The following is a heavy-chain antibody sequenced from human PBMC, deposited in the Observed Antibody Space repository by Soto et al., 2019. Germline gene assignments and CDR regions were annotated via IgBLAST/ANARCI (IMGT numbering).Heavy chain of an antibody. CDR2: ISYDGSNK. J-gene: IGHJ4*02. D-gene: IGHD3-10*01. V-gene: IGHV3-30-3*01. CDR3: ARQAGRITMVRGGPVDY. CDR1: GFTFSSYA. Sequence: QVQLVESVVGVVQPGRSLRLSCAASGFTFSSYAMHWVRQAPGKGVEWVAVISYDGSNKYYADSVKGRFTISRDNSKNTLYLQMNSLRAEDTAVYYCARQAGRITMVRGGPVDYWGQGTLVTVSS.